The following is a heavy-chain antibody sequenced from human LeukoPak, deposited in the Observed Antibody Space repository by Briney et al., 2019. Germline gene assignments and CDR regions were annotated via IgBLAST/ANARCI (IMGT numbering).Heavy chain of an antibody. Sequence: SETLSLTCTVSGGSISSYYWSWIRQPPGKGLEWIGYIYYSGSTNYNPSLKSRVTISVDTSKNQFSLKLSSVTVADTAVYYCARHGYSSGWYRDYFDYWGQGTLVTVSS. CDR3: ARHGYSSGWYRDYFDY. CDR2: IYYSGST. CDR1: GGSISSYY. J-gene: IGHJ4*02. D-gene: IGHD6-19*01. V-gene: IGHV4-59*08.